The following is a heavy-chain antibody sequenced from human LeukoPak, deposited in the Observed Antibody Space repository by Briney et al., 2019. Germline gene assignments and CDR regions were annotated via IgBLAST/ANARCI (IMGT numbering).Heavy chain of an antibody. CDR1: GYTFTYRY. Sequence: ASVKVSCKASGYTFTYRYLHWVRQAPAQALEWMGWINPNSGGTNYAQKFQGRVTMTRDTSISTAYMELSRLRSDDTAVYYCARDVESNWRERITIFRVVNWFDPWGQGTLVTVSS. D-gene: IGHD3-3*01. V-gene: IGHV1-2*02. CDR3: ARDVESNWRERITIFRVVNWFDP. J-gene: IGHJ5*02. CDR2: INPNSGGT.